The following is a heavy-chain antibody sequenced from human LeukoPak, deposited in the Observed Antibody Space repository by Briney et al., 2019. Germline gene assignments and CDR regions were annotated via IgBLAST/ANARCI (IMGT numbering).Heavy chain of an antibody. J-gene: IGHJ4*02. CDR2: IYYSGST. Sequence: SETLSLTCTVSGGSISSYYWSWVRQPPGKGLEWIGYIYYSGSTNYNPSLKSRVTISVDTSKNQFSLKLSSVTAADTAVYYCAREEEDCSSTSCYTKFDYWGQGTLVTVSP. V-gene: IGHV4-59*01. CDR1: GGSISSYY. D-gene: IGHD2-2*02. CDR3: AREEEDCSSTSCYTKFDY.